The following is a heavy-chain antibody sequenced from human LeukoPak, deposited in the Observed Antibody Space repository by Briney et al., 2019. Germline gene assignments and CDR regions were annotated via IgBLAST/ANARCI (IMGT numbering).Heavy chain of an antibody. D-gene: IGHD3-16*01. CDR2: ISGSGRTT. V-gene: IGHV3-11*01. J-gene: IGHJ5*02. CDR3: ARDGIAAWGRFDP. Sequence: GGPLRLSCAGSGFNFSDYCINWIRQAPGKGLEWISYISGSGRTTYYADSVKGRFTISRDNAKNSLYLQMNGLRGEDTAVYYCARDGIAAWGRFDPWGQGTLVTVSS. CDR1: GFNFSDYC.